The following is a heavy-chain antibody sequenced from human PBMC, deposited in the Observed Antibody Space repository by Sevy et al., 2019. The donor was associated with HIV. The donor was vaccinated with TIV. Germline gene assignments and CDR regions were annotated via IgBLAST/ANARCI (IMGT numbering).Heavy chain of an antibody. J-gene: IGHJ4*02. CDR3: ARDRQEGYFDY. CDR1: GYTFNIYG. CDR2: VSPYTGNT. V-gene: IGHV1-18*01. Sequence: ASVKVSCKATGYTFNIYGISWVRQAPGQGLEWMGWVSPYTGNTNYAQKLQGRVTMTTDTSTSTAYMDLRSLRSDDTAVYYCARDRQEGYFDYWGQGTLVTVSS.